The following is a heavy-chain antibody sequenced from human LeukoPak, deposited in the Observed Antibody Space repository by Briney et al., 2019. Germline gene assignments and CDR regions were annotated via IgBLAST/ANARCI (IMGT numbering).Heavy chain of an antibody. J-gene: IGHJ2*01. CDR3: AKDIGTGGTGWYFDL. CDR2: ISWNSVSI. D-gene: IGHD6-13*01. CDR1: GFTLDDYV. Sequence: GGSLRLSCAASGFTLDDYVMHWVRQAPGKGLEWVLGISWNSVSIGYADSVKGRFTISRDNAKNSLYLQMSSLRAEDTALYYCAKDIGTGGTGWYFDLWGRGTLVTVSS. V-gene: IGHV3-9*01.